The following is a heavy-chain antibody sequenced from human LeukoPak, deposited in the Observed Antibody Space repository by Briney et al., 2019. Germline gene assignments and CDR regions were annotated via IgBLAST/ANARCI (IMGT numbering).Heavy chain of an antibody. CDR3: AKDKGITMVRGVIPHYYYGMDV. Sequence: AGRSLRLSCAASGFTFDDYAMHWVRQAPGKGLEWVSGISWNSGSIGYADSVKGRFTISRDNAKNPLYLQMNSLRAEDTALYYCAKDKGITMVRGVIPHYYYGMDVWGQGTTVTVSS. D-gene: IGHD3-10*01. CDR1: GFTFDDYA. CDR2: ISWNSGSI. V-gene: IGHV3-9*01. J-gene: IGHJ6*02.